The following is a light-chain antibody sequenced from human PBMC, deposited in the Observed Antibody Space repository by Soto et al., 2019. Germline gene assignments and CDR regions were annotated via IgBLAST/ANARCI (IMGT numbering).Light chain of an antibody. CDR1: QSVSSSY. CDR2: GAS. CDR3: QQYGSSPPVT. V-gene: IGKV3-20*01. J-gene: IGKJ5*01. Sequence: EIVLTQSPGTLSLSPGKRATLSCSASQSVSSSYLAWYQKKPGQAPRLLIYGASGRATGNPDRFSGSGYGTDFSLTISRLEPEDFAVYYCQQYGSSPPVTFGQGTRLEIK.